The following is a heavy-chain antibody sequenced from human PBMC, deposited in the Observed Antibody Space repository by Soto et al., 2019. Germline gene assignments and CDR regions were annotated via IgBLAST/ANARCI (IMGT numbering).Heavy chain of an antibody. D-gene: IGHD3-9*01. J-gene: IGHJ6*02. CDR1: GYSFTSYW. CDR2: IVPSDSYT. Sequence: PGESLKISCKGSGYSFTSYWISWVRQMPGKGLEWMGRIVPSDSYTNYSPSFHGHVTISGDKSINTAYLQWSSLKASDSAMYYCARHMSADWRYGMDVWGQGTTVTVSS. V-gene: IGHV5-10-1*01. CDR3: ARHMSADWRYGMDV.